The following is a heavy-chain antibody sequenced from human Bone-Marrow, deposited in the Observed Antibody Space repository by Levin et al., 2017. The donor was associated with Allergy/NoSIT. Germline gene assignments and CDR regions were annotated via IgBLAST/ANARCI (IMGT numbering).Heavy chain of an antibody. CDR3: AKRGAGPGAGYFDY. J-gene: IGHJ4*02. CDR2: ISGSGGST. Sequence: PGGSLRLSCAASGFTFSSYAMSWVRQAPGKGLEWVSAISGSGGSTYYADSVKGRFTISRDNSKNTLYLQMNSLRAEDTAVYYGAKRGAGPGAGYFDYWGQGTLVTVSS. V-gene: IGHV3-23*01. CDR1: GFTFSSYA. D-gene: IGHD6-13*01.